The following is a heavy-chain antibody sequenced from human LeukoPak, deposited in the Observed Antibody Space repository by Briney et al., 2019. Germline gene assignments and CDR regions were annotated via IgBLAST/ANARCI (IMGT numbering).Heavy chain of an antibody. CDR1: GFTFSSYA. Sequence: GGSLKLSCAASGFTFSSYAMSWVRQAPGKGLEWVSAISGSGGNTYYADSVKGRFTISRDNSKNTLYLQMNSLRAEDTAVYYCAKDRGGLTGRESDYWGQGTLVTVYS. V-gene: IGHV3-23*01. CDR3: AKDRGGLTGRESDY. J-gene: IGHJ4*02. CDR2: ISGSGGNT. D-gene: IGHD3-9*01.